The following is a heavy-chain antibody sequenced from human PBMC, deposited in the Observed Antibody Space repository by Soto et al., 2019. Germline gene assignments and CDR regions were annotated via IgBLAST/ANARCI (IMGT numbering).Heavy chain of an antibody. D-gene: IGHD7-27*01. J-gene: IGHJ5*02. V-gene: IGHV4-59*01. CDR2: IYYSGST. CDR3: ARDYLGRPHGWFDP. Sequence: QVQLQESGPGLVKPSETLSLTCTVSGGSISSYYWSWIRQPPGKGLEWIGYIYYSGSTNYNPSLKSRVTISVDTSKNQFSLKLSSVTAADTAVYYCARDYLGRPHGWFDPWGQGTLVTVSS. CDR1: GGSISSYY.